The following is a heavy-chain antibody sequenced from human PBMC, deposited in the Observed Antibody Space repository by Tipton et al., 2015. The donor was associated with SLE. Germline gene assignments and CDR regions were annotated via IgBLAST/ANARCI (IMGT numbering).Heavy chain of an antibody. Sequence: TLSLTCTVSGGSISSYYWSWIRQPPGKGLEWIGYIYASGSTNYNPSLKSRVTISVDTSKNQFSLKLSSVTAADTAVYYCARHYYDSSGFPIWGQGTLVTVSS. CDR2: IYASGST. J-gene: IGHJ4*02. D-gene: IGHD3-22*01. CDR3: ARHYYDSSGFPI. CDR1: GGSISSYY. V-gene: IGHV4-4*09.